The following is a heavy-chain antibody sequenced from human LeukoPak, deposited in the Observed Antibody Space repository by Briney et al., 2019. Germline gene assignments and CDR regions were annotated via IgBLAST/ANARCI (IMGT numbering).Heavy chain of an antibody. CDR2: IKHDGSLK. CDR3: ARRFRD. J-gene: IGHJ4*02. Sequence: GGSLRLSCVGSGLPFSGFELNWVRQAPGKGLEWVSYIKHDGSLKTYADSVKGRFTISRDDTRNSLSRQMNSLRPEDTAIYYCARRFRDWGQGILVTVS. CDR1: GLPFSGFE. D-gene: IGHD5-24*01. V-gene: IGHV3-48*03.